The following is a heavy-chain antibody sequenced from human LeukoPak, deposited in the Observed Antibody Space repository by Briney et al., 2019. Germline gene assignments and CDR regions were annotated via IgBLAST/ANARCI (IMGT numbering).Heavy chain of an antibody. CDR2: IYHSGGT. D-gene: IGHD3-22*01. CDR1: GGSISSGGYS. J-gene: IGHJ3*02. Sequence: SETLSLTCAVSGGSISSGGYSWSWIRQPPGKGLEWIGYIYHSGGTYYSPSLKSRVTISVDRSKNQFSLKLSSVTAADTAVYYCARGYYYDSSGYAFDIWGQGTMVTVSS. V-gene: IGHV4-30-2*01. CDR3: ARGYYYDSSGYAFDI.